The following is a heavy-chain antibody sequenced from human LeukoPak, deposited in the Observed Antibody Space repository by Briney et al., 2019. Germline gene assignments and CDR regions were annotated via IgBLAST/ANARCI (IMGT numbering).Heavy chain of an antibody. D-gene: IGHD2-15*01. CDR3: ARVYRSGGSIDY. Sequence: GGSLRLSCAASRFTFSDYYMTWIRQAPGKGLEWVSYISNTGSTMYYADSVKGRFTISRDNAKSSLYLQMNSLRAEDTAVYYCARVYRSGGSIDYWGQGTLVTVSS. CDR1: RFTFSDYY. CDR2: ISNTGSTM. V-gene: IGHV3-11*04. J-gene: IGHJ4*02.